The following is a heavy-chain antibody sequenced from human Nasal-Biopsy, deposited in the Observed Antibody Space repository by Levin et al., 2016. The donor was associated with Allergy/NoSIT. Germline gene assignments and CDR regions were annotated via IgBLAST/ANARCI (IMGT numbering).Heavy chain of an antibody. V-gene: IGHV3-7*03. CDR2: INQGGSAM. CDR3: ARTSYSNSWYTGDF. CDR1: GFTLSNHW. D-gene: IGHD6-13*01. Sequence: GGSLRLSCAASGFTLSNHWMTWVRQAPGKGLEWVANINQGGSAMFYVDSVKGRFTISRDNAKNSLYLQMNSLRVEDTAVYFCARTSYSNSWYTGDFWGQGTLVTVSS. J-gene: IGHJ4*02.